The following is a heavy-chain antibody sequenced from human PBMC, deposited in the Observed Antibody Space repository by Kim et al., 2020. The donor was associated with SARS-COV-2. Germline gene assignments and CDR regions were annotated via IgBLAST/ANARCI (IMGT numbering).Heavy chain of an antibody. J-gene: IGHJ4*02. CDR2: INPGGGST. CDR1: GYTFTRYY. V-gene: IGHV1-46*04. CDR3: ARGYGSGSYGLDY. Sequence: ASVKVSCKASGYTFTRYYMHWARQAPGQRLEWMGIINPGGGSTSYAQKLQGRVTMTRDTPTSTVYMELSSLRSEDTGVYYCARGYGSGSYGLDYWGQGTLVTVSS. D-gene: IGHD3-10*01.